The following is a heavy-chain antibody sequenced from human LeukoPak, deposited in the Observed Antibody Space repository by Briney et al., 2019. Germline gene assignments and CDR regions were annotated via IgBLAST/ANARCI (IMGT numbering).Heavy chain of an antibody. V-gene: IGHV3-53*01. D-gene: IGHD3-9*01. CDR1: GFTVSSNY. J-gene: IGHJ4*02. CDR3: AREGTHYDILTGYSPSYYFDY. Sequence: PGGSLRLSCAASGFTVSSNYMSWVRQAPGKGLEWVSVIYSGGSTYYADSVKGRFTISRDNSKNTLYLQMNSLRAEDTAVYYCAREGTHYDILTGYSPSYYFDYWGQGTLVTVSS. CDR2: IYSGGST.